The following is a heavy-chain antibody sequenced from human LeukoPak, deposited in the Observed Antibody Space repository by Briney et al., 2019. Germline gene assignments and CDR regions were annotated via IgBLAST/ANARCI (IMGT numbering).Heavy chain of an antibody. Sequence: GGSLRLSCAASGFTFSSYAMSWVRQAPGKGLEWVSAISGSGGSTYYADSVKGRFTISRDNSKNTLYLQMNSLRAEDTAVYYRAKGSYYYYGMDVWGQGTTVTVSS. CDR1: GFTFSSYA. V-gene: IGHV3-23*01. CDR3: AKGSYYYYGMDV. J-gene: IGHJ6*02. CDR2: ISGSGGST.